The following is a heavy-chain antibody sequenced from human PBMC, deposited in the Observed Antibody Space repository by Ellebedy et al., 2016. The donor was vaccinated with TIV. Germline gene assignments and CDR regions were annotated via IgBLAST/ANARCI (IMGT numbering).Heavy chain of an antibody. CDR3: IFKGMSARLY. J-gene: IGHJ1*01. V-gene: IGHV3-74*01. CDR1: GFTFSRYW. Sequence: PGGSLRLSCAASGFTFSRYWMHWVRQVPGKGLVWVSRINSDGSTTNYADSVKGRFTVSRDNSKNTLFLQVNSLRAEDTAVYYCIFKGMSARLYWGQGTLVTVSS. CDR2: INSDGSTT. D-gene: IGHD6-6*01.